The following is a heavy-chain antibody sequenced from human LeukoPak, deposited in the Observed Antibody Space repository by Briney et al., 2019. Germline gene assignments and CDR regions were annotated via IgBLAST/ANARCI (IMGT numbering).Heavy chain of an antibody. J-gene: IGHJ6*03. CDR1: GGTFSSYA. CDR2: IIPIFGTA. Sequence: ASVKVSCKASGGTFSSYAISWVRQAPGHGLEWMGGIIPIFGTANYAQKFQGRVTITADESTSTAYMELSSLRSEDTAVYYCARARIAAAGTGYYYYYMDVWGKGTTVTFSS. D-gene: IGHD6-13*01. CDR3: ARARIAAAGTGYYYYYMDV. V-gene: IGHV1-69*13.